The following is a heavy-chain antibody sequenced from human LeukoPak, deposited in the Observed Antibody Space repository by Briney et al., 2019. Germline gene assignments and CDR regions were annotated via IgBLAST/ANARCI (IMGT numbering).Heavy chain of an antibody. Sequence: ASVKVSCKPSGYTFTSYALSWVRQAPGQGLEWMGWISTYSGNTNYAQKLQGRITMTIETSTSTAYMELRSLRSEDTAVYYCARGAKYSGSSGDYWGQGTLVTVSS. V-gene: IGHV1-18*01. CDR3: ARGAKYSGSSGDY. CDR2: ISTYSGNT. D-gene: IGHD1-26*01. J-gene: IGHJ4*02. CDR1: GYTFTSYA.